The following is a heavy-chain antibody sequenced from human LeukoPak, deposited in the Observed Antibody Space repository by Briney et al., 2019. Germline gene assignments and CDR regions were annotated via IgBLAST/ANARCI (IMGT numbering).Heavy chain of an antibody. CDR1: GYTLTELS. D-gene: IGHD3-10*01. V-gene: IGHV1-24*01. Sequence: ASVKVSCKVSGYTLTELSMHWVRQAPGKGLEWMGGFDPEDGETIYAQKFQGRVTMTEDTSTDTAYMELSSLGSEDTAVYYCATDPHGSGSYYNALTWGQGTLVTVSS. CDR2: FDPEDGET. J-gene: IGHJ5*02. CDR3: ATDPHGSGSYYNALT.